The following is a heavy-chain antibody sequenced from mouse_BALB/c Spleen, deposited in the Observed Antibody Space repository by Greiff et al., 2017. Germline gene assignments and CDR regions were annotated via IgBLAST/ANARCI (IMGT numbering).Heavy chain of an antibody. CDR2: IYPSDSYT. CDR1: GYTFTSYW. Sequence: QVQLQQPGAELVRPGASVKLSCKASGYTFTSYWINWVKQRPGQGLEWIGNIYPSDSYTNYNQKFKDKATLTVDKSSSTAYMQLSSPTSEDSAVYYCTRGGLDYPYYYAMDYWGQGTSVTVSS. CDR3: TRGGLDYPYYYAMDY. V-gene: IGHV1-69*02. J-gene: IGHJ4*01. D-gene: IGHD2-4*01.